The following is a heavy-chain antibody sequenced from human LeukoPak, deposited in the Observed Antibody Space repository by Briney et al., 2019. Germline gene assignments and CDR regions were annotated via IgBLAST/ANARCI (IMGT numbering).Heavy chain of an antibody. Sequence: GRSLRLSCAASGFTFSSYAMHWVRQAPGKGLEWVAVISYDGSNKYYADYVKGRFTISRDNSKNTLYLQMNSLRAEDTAVYYCARDWRGNSGYDIGLWGQGTLVTVSS. D-gene: IGHD5-12*01. J-gene: IGHJ4*02. CDR2: ISYDGSNK. V-gene: IGHV3-30-3*01. CDR1: GFTFSSYA. CDR3: ARDWRGNSGYDIGL.